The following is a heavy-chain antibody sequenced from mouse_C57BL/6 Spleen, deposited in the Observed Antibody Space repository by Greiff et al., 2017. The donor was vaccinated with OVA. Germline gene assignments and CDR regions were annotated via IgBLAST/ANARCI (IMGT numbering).Heavy chain of an antibody. CDR3: ARGYDYDGGGFAY. CDR2: IDPSDSDT. J-gene: IGHJ3*01. CDR1: GYTFTSYW. V-gene: IGHV1-69*01. D-gene: IGHD2-4*01. Sequence: QVQLQQPGAELVMPGASVKLSCKASGYTFTSYWMPWVKQRPGQGLAWIGEIDPSDSDTNYNQKFKGKSTLTVDKSSSTANMQLRSLTSEDSAVYDCARGYDYDGGGFAYWGQGTLVTVSA.